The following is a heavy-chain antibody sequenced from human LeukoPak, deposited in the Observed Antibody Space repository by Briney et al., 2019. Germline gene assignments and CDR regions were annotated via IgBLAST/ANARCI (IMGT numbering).Heavy chain of an antibody. J-gene: IGHJ4*02. D-gene: IGHD4-17*01. CDR2: LYRDGTT. V-gene: IGHV3-53*01. CDR1: GFDVSSNY. CDR3: ARVGYYGDYALALDH. Sequence: GGSLRLSCVASGFDVSSNYMSWVRQAPGKGLDWVSLLYRDGTTYYAESVKGRFTISRDSSKSTLYLQMNSLTVEDTALYYCARVGYYGDYALALDHWGQGTLVSVSS.